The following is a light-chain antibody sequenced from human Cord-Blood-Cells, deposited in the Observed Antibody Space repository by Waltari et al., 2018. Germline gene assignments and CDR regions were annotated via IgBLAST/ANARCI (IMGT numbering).Light chain of an antibody. V-gene: IGLV2-11*01. Sequence: QSALTQPRSVSGSPGQSVTISCTATSSDVGGYTYVSWYQQLPGKAPKLRIYDVSKRPSGVPDRFSGSKSGNTASLTISGLQAEDEADYYCCSYAGSYTWVFGGGTKLTVL. CDR1: SSDVGGYTY. CDR3: CSYAGSYTWV. J-gene: IGLJ3*02. CDR2: DVS.